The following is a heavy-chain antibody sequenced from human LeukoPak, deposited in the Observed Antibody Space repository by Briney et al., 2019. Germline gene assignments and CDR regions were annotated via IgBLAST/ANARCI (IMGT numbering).Heavy chain of an antibody. CDR2: ISDGGFTT. V-gene: IGHV3-23*01. D-gene: IGHD4-17*01. Sequence: SGGSLRLSCAASGFSFSGYAMSWVRQAPGKGLEWVSGISDGGFTTSYTDSVKGRFTVSRDNSKNSLYLQMNSLRAEDTAVYYCAKHKEKYGDSCLDDYWGQGTLVTVSS. CDR3: AKHKEKYGDSCLDDY. J-gene: IGHJ4*02. CDR1: GFSFSGYA.